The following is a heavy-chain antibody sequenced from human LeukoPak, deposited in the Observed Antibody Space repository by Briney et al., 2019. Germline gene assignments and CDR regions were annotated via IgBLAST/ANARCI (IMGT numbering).Heavy chain of an antibody. V-gene: IGHV3-74*01. Sequence: PGGSLRLSCAASGFTFSSYWMHWVRHAPGKGLVWVSHIINDGSSTSYADSVKGRFTISRDNAKNTLYLQMNSLRAEDTAVYYCARDRWYSSGAFDYWGLGTLVTVSS. D-gene: IGHD6-19*01. CDR2: IINDGSST. CDR3: ARDRWYSSGAFDY. J-gene: IGHJ4*02. CDR1: GFTFSSYW.